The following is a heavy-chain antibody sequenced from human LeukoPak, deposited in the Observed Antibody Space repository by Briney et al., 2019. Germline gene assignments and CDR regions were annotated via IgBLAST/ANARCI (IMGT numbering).Heavy chain of an antibody. D-gene: IGHD2-15*01. V-gene: IGHV3-23*05. CDR1: EFTFSSYS. CDR3: AKPHTPYCSGATCYLFDF. Sequence: SGGSLRLSCAASEFTFSSYSMNWVRQAPGKGLEWVSHINNNGGSTSYADSVKGRFTISRDNSKNTLYVQLNSLRAEDTAVYYCAKPHTPYCSGATCYLFDFWGQGTLVTVSS. J-gene: IGHJ4*02. CDR2: INNNGGST.